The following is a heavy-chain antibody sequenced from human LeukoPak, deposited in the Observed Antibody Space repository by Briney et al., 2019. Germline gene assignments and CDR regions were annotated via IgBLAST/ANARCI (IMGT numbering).Heavy chain of an antibody. CDR3: VTQGCTTNSCHTVDL. CDR1: GYSFTSNW. D-gene: IGHD2-2*02. V-gene: IGHV5-51*01. CDR2: IHPVTSET. Sequence: GESLKISCNVSGYSFTSNWIGWVRQMSGKGLEWVGIIHPVTSETRYSPSFQGQVTISVDKSISSAFLQWSSLKAADSAMYYYVTQGCTTNSCHTVDLWGQGTMVTVSS. J-gene: IGHJ5*02.